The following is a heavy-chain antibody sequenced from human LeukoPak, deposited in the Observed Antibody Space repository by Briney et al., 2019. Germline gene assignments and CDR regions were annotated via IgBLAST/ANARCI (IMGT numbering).Heavy chain of an antibody. CDR3: AREPFWSGYYSNLHFDY. CDR2: ISSSSKWM. V-gene: IGHV3-21*01. D-gene: IGHD3-3*01. J-gene: IGHJ4*02. Sequence: GGSLRLPCVASEFTFSSYNMNWVRLAPGKGLEWVASISSSSKWMYYTDSVKGRFTISRDNAKNSLYLQMNSLRAEDTAVYYCAREPFWSGYYSNLHFDYWGQGTLVTVSS. CDR1: EFTFSSYN.